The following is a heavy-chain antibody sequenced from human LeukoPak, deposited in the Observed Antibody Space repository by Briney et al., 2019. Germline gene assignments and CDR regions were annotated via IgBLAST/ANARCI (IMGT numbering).Heavy chain of an antibody. V-gene: IGHV4-59*01. J-gene: IGHJ4*02. Sequence: SETLSLTCTVSGGSISSYYWSWIRQPPGKGLEWIGYIYYSGSTNYNPSLKSRVTISVDTSKNQFSLKLSSVTAADTAVYYCARKRFWSGWFFDYWGQGTLVTVSS. CDR3: ARKRFWSGWFFDY. CDR1: GGSISSYY. D-gene: IGHD3-3*01. CDR2: IYYSGST.